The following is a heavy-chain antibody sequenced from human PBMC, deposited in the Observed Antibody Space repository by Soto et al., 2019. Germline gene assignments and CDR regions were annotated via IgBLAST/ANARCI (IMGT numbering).Heavy chain of an antibody. J-gene: IGHJ5*02. CDR2: MNPNSGNT. CDR1: GYTFASYD. Sequence: ASVKVSCKASGYTFASYDINWVRQATGQGLEWMGWMNPNSGNTGYAQKFQGRVTMTRNTSISTAYMELSSLRSEDTAVYYCARISGYCSSTSCSNWFDPWGQGTLVTVSS. CDR3: ARISGYCSSTSCSNWFDP. V-gene: IGHV1-8*01. D-gene: IGHD2-2*03.